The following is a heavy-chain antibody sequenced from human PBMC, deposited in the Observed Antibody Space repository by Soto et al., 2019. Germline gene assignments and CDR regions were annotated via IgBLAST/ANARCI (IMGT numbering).Heavy chain of an antibody. J-gene: IGHJ6*02. V-gene: IGHV4-59*08. CDR1: GGSISSYY. D-gene: IGHD5-12*01. CDR3: ARHRRGYDWTGYYYYGMDV. Sequence: SETLSLTCTVSGGSISSYYWSWIRQPPGKGLEWIGYIYYSGSTNYNPSLKSRVTISVDTSKNQFSLKLSSVTAADTAVYYCARHRRGYDWTGYYYYGMDVWGQGTTVTVSS. CDR2: IYYSGST.